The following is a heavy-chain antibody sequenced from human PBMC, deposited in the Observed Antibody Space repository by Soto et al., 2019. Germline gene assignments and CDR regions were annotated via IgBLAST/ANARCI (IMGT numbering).Heavy chain of an antibody. CDR2: ISAYNGNT. CDR3: ARDLTASYYYYMDV. Sequence: VASVKVSCKASGYTFTSYGISWVRQSPGQGLEWMGWISAYNGNTNYAQKLQGRVTMTTDTSTSTAYMELRSLRSDDTSVYYCARDLTASYYYYMDVWGKGTTVTV. V-gene: IGHV1-18*01. J-gene: IGHJ6*03. CDR1: GYTFTSYG.